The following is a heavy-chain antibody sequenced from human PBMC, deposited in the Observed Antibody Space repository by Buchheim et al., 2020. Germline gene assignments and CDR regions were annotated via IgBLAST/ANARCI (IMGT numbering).Heavy chain of an antibody. D-gene: IGHD1-26*01. J-gene: IGHJ4*02. CDR3: ARISGSYWY. V-gene: IGHV4-39*07. CDR1: GGPISSSSYY. Sequence: QLQLQESGPGLVKPSETLSLTCTVSGGPISSSSYYWGWIRQPPGKGLEWIGSFYYSGSTSYNPSLQSRVTISEDTSNNQSSLKLSSVTAADTAVYYCARISGSYWYWGQGTL. CDR2: FYYSGST.